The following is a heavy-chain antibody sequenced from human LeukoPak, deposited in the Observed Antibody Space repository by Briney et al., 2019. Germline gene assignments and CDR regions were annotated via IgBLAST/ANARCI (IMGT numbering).Heavy chain of an antibody. CDR1: GFTFSSYG. D-gene: IGHD3-10*01. CDR3: ARAKSDMVRGVIYY. V-gene: IGHV3-30*02. CDR2: IRFDGTNK. Sequence: GGSLRLSCAASGFTFSSYGMHWVRQAPGKGLEWVSFIRFDGTNKYYADSLKGRFTISRDNSMNTLYLQMNSLRAEDTAVYYCARAKSDMVRGVIYYWGQGTLVTVSS. J-gene: IGHJ4*02.